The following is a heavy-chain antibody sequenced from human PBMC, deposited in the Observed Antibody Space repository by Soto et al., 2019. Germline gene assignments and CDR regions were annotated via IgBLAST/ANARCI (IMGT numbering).Heavy chain of an antibody. J-gene: IGHJ6*02. CDR2: ISYDGSNK. V-gene: IGHV3-30*18. CDR1: GFTFSSYG. Sequence: GGSLRLSCAASGFTFSSYGMHWDRQAPGKGLECVAVISYDGSNKYYADSVKGRFTISRDNSKNKLYPQMNSLRAEDTAVYYSAKDQLLGVQADMVAYYYYGMDVGGQGTTVT. D-gene: IGHD2-2*01. CDR3: AKDQLLGVQADMVAYYYYGMDV.